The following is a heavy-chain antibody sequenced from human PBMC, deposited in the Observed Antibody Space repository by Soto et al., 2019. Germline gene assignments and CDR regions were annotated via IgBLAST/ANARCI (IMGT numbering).Heavy chain of an antibody. Sequence: GGSLRLSCAASGFTFSSYSMNWVRQAPGKGLEWVSSISSSSSYIYYADSVKGRFTISRDNAKNSLYLQMNSLRAEDTAVYYCARDHHGYSSSGGWFDPWGQGTLVTVSS. CDR3: ARDHHGYSSSGGWFDP. D-gene: IGHD6-13*01. J-gene: IGHJ5*02. V-gene: IGHV3-21*01. CDR2: ISSSSSYI. CDR1: GFTFSSYS.